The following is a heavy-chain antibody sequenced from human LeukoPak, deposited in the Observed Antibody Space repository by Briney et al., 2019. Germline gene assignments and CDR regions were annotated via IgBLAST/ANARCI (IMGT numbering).Heavy chain of an antibody. D-gene: IGHD3-10*01. V-gene: IGHV3-23*01. Sequence: GGSLRLSCAASGLTFSSYAMNWVRQAPGKGLEWVPTISGSGGSKHYADSVEGRFTISRDNSKNTVYLQMNSLRAEDTAIYYCAKLTSASGAYGVDVWGQGTTVTVSS. CDR1: GLTFSSYA. J-gene: IGHJ6*02. CDR2: ISGSGGSK. CDR3: AKLTSASGAYGVDV.